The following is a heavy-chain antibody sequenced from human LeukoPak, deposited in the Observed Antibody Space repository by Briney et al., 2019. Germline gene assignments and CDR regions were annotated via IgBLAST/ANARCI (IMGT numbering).Heavy chain of an antibody. CDR1: GFTFGDYA. CDR2: IRSKAYGGTT. V-gene: IGHV3-49*04. D-gene: IGHD4-23*01. CDR3: TRDRDGGLYFDY. Sequence: PGGSLRLSCRASGFTFGDYAMSWVRQAPGKGLEWVGFIRSKAYGGTTEYAASVKGRFTISRDDSKSIAYLQMNSLKTEDTAVYYCTRDRDGGLYFDYWGQGTLVTVSS. J-gene: IGHJ4*02.